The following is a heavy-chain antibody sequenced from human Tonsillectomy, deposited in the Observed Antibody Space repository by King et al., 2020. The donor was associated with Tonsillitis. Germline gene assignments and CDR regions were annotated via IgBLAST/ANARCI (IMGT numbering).Heavy chain of an antibody. CDR1: GYTFPIYG. V-gene: IGHV1-18*01. CDR3: ARDRHQLLDY. Sequence: QLVQSGAEVKKPGASVKVSCKASGYTFPIYGITWVRQAPGQGLEWMGWISANNGNTTFAKKIQGRFTMTTDTSTSTAYMELMSLRSDDTAVYYCARDRHQLLDYWGQGTLVTVSS. CDR2: ISANNGNT. D-gene: IGHD2-2*01. J-gene: IGHJ4*02.